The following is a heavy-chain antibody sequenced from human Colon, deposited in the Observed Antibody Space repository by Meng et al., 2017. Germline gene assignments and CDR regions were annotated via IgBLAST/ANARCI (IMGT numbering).Heavy chain of an antibody. D-gene: IGHD5-12*01. CDR3: ARDSLVPTIYNSYYGMDV. CDR1: GFTFSSYE. V-gene: IGHV3-48*03. CDR2: ISSSGSNR. J-gene: IGHJ6*02. Sequence: GGSLRLSCAASGFTFSSYEMNWVRHAPGKGLEWVSYISSSGSNRYYADSVKGRFTISRDNAKNSLFLQMNSLRAEDTAVYYCARDSLVPTIYNSYYGMDVWGQGTTVTVSS.